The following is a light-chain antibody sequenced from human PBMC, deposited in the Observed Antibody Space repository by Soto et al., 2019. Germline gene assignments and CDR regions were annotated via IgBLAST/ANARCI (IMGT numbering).Light chain of an antibody. CDR1: QDISSW. J-gene: IGKJ4*01. CDR3: QQSKSFPLT. V-gene: IGKV1-12*01. Sequence: EIQMTQSPSSVSASVGDRVTITCRASQDISSWLTWYQQKPGKAPKVLIYIASRLQSVVPSRFSGSRSGTDFSLTISSLQPEAFATYYCQQSKSFPLTFGGGTKVDIK. CDR2: IAS.